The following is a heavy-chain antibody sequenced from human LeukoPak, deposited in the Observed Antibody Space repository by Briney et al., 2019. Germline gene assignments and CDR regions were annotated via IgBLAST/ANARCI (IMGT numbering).Heavy chain of an antibody. CDR2: IYTSGTT. CDR3: ARAGDFWSGYPSRNYMDV. V-gene: IGHV4-61*02. D-gene: IGHD3-3*01. Sequence: PSETLSLTCTVSSGSISSGFYYWSWIRQPAGKGLEWIGRIYTSGTTNYNPSLKSRVTMSVDTSKKQFSLKLSSVTAADTAVYYCARAGDFWSGYPSRNYMDVWGKGTTVTVSS. J-gene: IGHJ6*03. CDR1: SGSISSGFYY.